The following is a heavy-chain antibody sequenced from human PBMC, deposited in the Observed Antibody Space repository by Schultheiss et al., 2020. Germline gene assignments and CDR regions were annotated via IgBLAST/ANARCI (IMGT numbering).Heavy chain of an antibody. V-gene: IGHV3-48*03. J-gene: IGHJ4*02. D-gene: IGHD2-15*01. CDR3: AREGGGCSGGSCYVDN. CDR2: ISSSGSSV. Sequence: GGSLRLSCAASGFTFSSYEMNWVRQAPGKGLEWVSYISSSGSSVYYAGSVKGRFTISRDNAKNSLYLQMNSLRAEDTAVYYCAREGGGCSGGSCYVDNWGQGNLVTVAS. CDR1: GFTFSSYE.